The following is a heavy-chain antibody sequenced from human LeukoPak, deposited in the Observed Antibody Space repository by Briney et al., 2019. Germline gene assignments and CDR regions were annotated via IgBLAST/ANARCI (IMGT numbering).Heavy chain of an antibody. V-gene: IGHV4-31*03. D-gene: IGHD3-22*01. J-gene: IGHJ4*02. Sequence: SQTLSLTCTVSGGSISSGGYYWSWIRQHPGTGLEWIGYIYYSGSTYYNPSLKSRVTISVDTSKNQFSLKLSSVTAADTAVYYCAGLYYYDSSGYLFDYWGQGTLVTVSS. CDR2: IYYSGST. CDR3: AGLYYYDSSGYLFDY. CDR1: GGSISSGGYY.